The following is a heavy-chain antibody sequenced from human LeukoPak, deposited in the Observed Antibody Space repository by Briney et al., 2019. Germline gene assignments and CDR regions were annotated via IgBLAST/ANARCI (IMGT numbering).Heavy chain of an antibody. CDR1: GFTVSSNY. CDR2: ISSGSGYM. D-gene: IGHD2-2*01. Sequence: GGSLRLSCAASGFTVSSNYMSWVRQAPGKGLEWVSSISSGSGYMYYADSVKGRFTISRDNAKNSLYLQMNSLRAEDTAVYYCARGVSGSSTSCYDYWGQGTLVTVSS. J-gene: IGHJ4*02. CDR3: ARGVSGSSTSCYDY. V-gene: IGHV3-21*01.